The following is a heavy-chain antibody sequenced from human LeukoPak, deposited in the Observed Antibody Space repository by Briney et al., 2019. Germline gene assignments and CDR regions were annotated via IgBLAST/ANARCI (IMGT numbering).Heavy chain of an antibody. Sequence: PGGSLRLSCAASGFTFSSYSMNWVRQAPGKGLEWVSSISSSSSYIYYADSVKGRFTISRDNAKNSLYLQMNSLRAEDTAVYYCARDLDGYCTNGVCYNLDYWGQGTLVTVSS. CDR2: ISSSSSYI. CDR3: ARDLDGYCTNGVCYNLDY. D-gene: IGHD2-8*01. J-gene: IGHJ4*02. V-gene: IGHV3-21*01. CDR1: GFTFSSYS.